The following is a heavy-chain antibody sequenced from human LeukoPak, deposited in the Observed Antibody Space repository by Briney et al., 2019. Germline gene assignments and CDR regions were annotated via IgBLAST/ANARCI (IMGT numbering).Heavy chain of an antibody. CDR3: ARDFTEGFWSGYYSGCFDP. D-gene: IGHD3-3*01. CDR2: IYYSGST. J-gene: IGHJ5*02. CDR1: GGSISSYY. V-gene: IGHV4-4*08. Sequence: SETLSLTCTVSGGSISSYYWSWIRQPPGKGLEWIGYIYYSGSTNYNPSLKSRVTISVDTSKNQFSLKLSSVTAADTAMYYCARDFTEGFWSGYYSGCFDPWGQGTPVTVSS.